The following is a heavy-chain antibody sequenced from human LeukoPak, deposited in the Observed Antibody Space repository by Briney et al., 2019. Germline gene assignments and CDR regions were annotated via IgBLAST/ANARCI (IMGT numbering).Heavy chain of an antibody. CDR1: GGSISSYY. V-gene: IGHV4-59*08. CDR3: ASLAGGREVGSDI. J-gene: IGHJ3*02. CDR2: IYYSGST. D-gene: IGHD2-15*01. Sequence: SETLSLTCTVSGGSISSYYWSWIRQPPGKGLEWIGYIYYSGSTNYNPSLKSRVTISVDTSKNQFSLKLSSVTAADTAVYYCASLAGGREVGSDIWGQGTMVTVSS.